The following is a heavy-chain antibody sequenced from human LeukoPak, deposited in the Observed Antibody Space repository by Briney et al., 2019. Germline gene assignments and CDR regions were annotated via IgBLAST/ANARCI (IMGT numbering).Heavy chain of an antibody. Sequence: SETLSLTCTVSGGSISSYYWSWIRQPPGKGLEWIGYIYTSGSTNYNPSLKSRVTISVDPSKNQFSLKLSSVTAADTAVYYCAREGLTGTTGFDYWGQGTLVTVSS. CDR1: GGSISSYY. D-gene: IGHD1-20*01. V-gene: IGHV4-4*09. CDR3: AREGLTGTTGFDY. CDR2: IYTSGST. J-gene: IGHJ4*02.